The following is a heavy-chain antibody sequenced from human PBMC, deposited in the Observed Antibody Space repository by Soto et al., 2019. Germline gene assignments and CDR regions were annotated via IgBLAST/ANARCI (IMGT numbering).Heavy chain of an antibody. D-gene: IGHD3-16*01. Sequence: QVQVVQSGPEVKKPGASVKVSCKVSGFTFSNHGLSWVRQAPGQGLEWMGWISGYNGHTNNAQKCQGTVTVTPDTPTTTGRRSVYIELSSLTSDETAVDYCARDGGDVDYVWWTHRALDYWGQGTLVTVSS. V-gene: IGHV1-18*01. CDR3: ARDGGDVDYVWWTHRALDY. J-gene: IGHJ4*02. CDR2: ISGYNGHT. CDR1: GFTFSNHG.